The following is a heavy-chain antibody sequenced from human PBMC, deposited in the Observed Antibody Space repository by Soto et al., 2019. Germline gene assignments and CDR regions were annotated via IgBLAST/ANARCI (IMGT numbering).Heavy chain of an antibody. CDR1: GFTFSSYG. J-gene: IGHJ6*02. D-gene: IGHD5-18*01. V-gene: IGHV3-30*18. Sequence: QVQLVESGGGVVQPGRSLRLSCAASGFTFSSYGMHWVRQALGKGPEWVAVISHDGSNKYYADSVKGRFTISRDNSKNTLDLQMNSLRAEDTAVYYCAKTPRTAMVTSYYYYYGMDVWGQGTTVTVSS. CDR3: AKTPRTAMVTSYYYYYGMDV. CDR2: ISHDGSNK.